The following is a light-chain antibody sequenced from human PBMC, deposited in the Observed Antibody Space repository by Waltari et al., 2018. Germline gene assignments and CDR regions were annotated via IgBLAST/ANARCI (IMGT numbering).Light chain of an antibody. Sequence: QSALTQPASVSGTPGQSITISCTGTTSDVGSYDLVSWYQQHPGEAPKLLVCAVFKPPPDISRRFSCSKSGSTASLTISGLQPEDEADYYCCSYAGRGTYVFGSGTKVTVL. V-gene: IGLV2-23*02. CDR2: AVF. CDR1: TSDVGSYDL. J-gene: IGLJ1*01. CDR3: CSYAGRGTYV.